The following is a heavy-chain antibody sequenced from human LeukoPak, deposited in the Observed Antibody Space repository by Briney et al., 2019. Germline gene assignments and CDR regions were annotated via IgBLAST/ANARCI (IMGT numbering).Heavy chain of an antibody. CDR1: GGSFSGYY. CDR2: INHSGST. J-gene: IGHJ2*01. V-gene: IGHV4-34*01. CDR3: ARERISPTQGAGFWYFDL. Sequence: SETLSLTCAVYGGSFSGYYWSWIRQPPGKGLEWIGEINHSGSTNYNPSLKSRVTISVDTSKNQFSLKLSSVTAADTAVYYCARERISPTQGAGFWYFDLWGRGTLVTVSS. D-gene: IGHD6-19*01.